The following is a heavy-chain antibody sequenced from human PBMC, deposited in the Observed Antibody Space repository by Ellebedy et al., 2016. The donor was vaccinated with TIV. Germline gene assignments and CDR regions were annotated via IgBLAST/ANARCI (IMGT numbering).Heavy chain of an antibody. D-gene: IGHD2-15*01. CDR2: IFPGDSDT. CDR1: GYSFSNSW. Sequence: GESLKISXQGSGYSFSNSWINWVRQMPGKGLEWMGIIFPGDSDTRYSPSFQGRVTISADESIDTAYLQWSSLKASDTAMYYCARLQAAHQYDAFDIWGQGTMVTVSS. CDR3: ARLQAAHQYDAFDI. J-gene: IGHJ3*02. V-gene: IGHV5-51*01.